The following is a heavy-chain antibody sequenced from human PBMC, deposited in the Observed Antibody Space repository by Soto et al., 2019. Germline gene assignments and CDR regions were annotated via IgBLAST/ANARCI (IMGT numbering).Heavy chain of an antibody. V-gene: IGHV5-51*01. CDR1: GYSFTIYW. D-gene: IGHD2-2*01. CDR3: ARVXRGGVVVVPAAIGYFDY. J-gene: IGHJ4*02. CDR2: IYPGDSDT. Sequence: PGESLKISCKGSGYSFTIYWIGWVRQMPGKGLEWMGIIYPGDSDTRYSPSFQGQVTISADKSISTAYLQWSSLKASDTAMYYCARVXRGGVVVVPAAIGYFDYWGPGTLVTVSS.